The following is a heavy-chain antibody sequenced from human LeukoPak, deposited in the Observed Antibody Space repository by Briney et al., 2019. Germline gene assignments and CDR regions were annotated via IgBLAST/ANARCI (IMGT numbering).Heavy chain of an antibody. D-gene: IGHD2-21*01. V-gene: IGHV4-59*11. CDR3: ARGDVAWFDP. J-gene: IGHJ5*02. Sequence: SETLSLTCTVPGGSISSHYWSWIRQPPGKGLECMGYIYYSGSTNYNPPLKSRVPISVDTSKNQFSLKLSSVTAADTAVYYCARGDVAWFDPWGQGTLVTVSS. CDR1: GGSISSHY. CDR2: IYYSGST.